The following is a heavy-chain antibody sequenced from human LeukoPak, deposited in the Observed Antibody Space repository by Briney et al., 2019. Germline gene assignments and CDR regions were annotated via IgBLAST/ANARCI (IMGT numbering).Heavy chain of an antibody. Sequence: GGSLRLSCAASGFSVSNTYMSWVRQAQGKGLEWVSVIYSGDSGVSTYYADSVKGRFTISRHNSKNTLYLQMSSLRAEDTAVYFCARSAARLRYYYAMDVWGQGTTVTVSS. V-gene: IGHV3-53*04. CDR3: ARSAARLRYYYAMDV. CDR1: GFSVSNTY. D-gene: IGHD6-6*01. CDR2: IYSGDSGVST. J-gene: IGHJ6*02.